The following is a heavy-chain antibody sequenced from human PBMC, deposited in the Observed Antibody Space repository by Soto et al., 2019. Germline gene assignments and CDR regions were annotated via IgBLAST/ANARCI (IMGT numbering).Heavy chain of an antibody. D-gene: IGHD3-16*01. Sequence: QVQLVQSGAEMRKPGSSLRVSCKASGGTFSDFAFSWVRQAPGQGLEWMGGIVPRFGSPNYAQKFGGRVTISADTSTITVYMEVSSLRFAATAVYFCARDRIQLRLGKYSFNGMDVWGPGTTITVSS. J-gene: IGHJ6*02. V-gene: IGHV1-69*06. CDR1: GGTFSDFA. CDR3: ARDRIQLRLGKYSFNGMDV. CDR2: IVPRFGSP.